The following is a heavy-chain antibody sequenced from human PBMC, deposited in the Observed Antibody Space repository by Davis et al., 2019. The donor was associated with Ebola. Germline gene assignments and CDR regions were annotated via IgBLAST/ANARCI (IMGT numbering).Heavy chain of an antibody. CDR3: TRHPFSGGWFDP. CDR1: GYTFTSYA. J-gene: IGHJ5*02. V-gene: IGHV3-73*01. CDR2: IRSKANSYAT. Sequence: KVSCKASGYTFTSYAMHWVRQASGKGLEWVGRIRSKANSYATAYAASVKGRFTISRDDSKNTAYLQMNSLKTEDTAVYYCTRHPFSGGWFDPWGQGTLVTVSS. D-gene: IGHD2/OR15-2a*01.